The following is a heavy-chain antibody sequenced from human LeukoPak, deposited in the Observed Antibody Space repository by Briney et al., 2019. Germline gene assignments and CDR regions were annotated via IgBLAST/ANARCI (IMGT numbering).Heavy chain of an antibody. CDR3: AGRSTSRPKSDAFDI. V-gene: IGHV1-69*02. CDR1: GYTFTSYY. Sequence: GASVKVSCKASGYTFTSYYMHWVRQAPGQGLEWMGRIIPIFGIANYAQKFQGRVTITADKSTSTAYMELSSLRSEDTAVYYCAGRSTSRPKSDAFDIWGQGTMVTVSS. J-gene: IGHJ3*02. D-gene: IGHD2-2*01. CDR2: IIPIFGIA.